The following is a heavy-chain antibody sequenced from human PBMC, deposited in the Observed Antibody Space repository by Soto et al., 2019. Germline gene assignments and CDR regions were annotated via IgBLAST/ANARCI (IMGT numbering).Heavy chain of an antibody. CDR2: IIPIFGTA. V-gene: IGHV1-69*06. D-gene: IGHD6-13*01. CDR1: GGTFSSYA. J-gene: IGHJ6*02. Sequence: SVKVSCKASGGTFSSYAISWVRQAPGQGLEWMGGIIPIFGTANYAQKFQGRVTITADKSTSTAYMELSSLRSEDTAVYYCARDVPPQSIAAAGPSYYYYGMDVWGQGTTVTVSS. CDR3: ARDVPPQSIAAAGPSYYYYGMDV.